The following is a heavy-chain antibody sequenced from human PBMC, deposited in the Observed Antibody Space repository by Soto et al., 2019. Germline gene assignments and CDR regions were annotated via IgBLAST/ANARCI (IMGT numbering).Heavy chain of an antibody. CDR2: INHSGST. CDR1: GGNFSDYY. CDR3: ARGLYPAAVGGYAFDI. D-gene: IGHD2-2*01. Sequence: SQTHPLSYAVYGGNFSDYYWSWIRQPPGKGLEWIGEINHSGSTNYNPSLKSRVTISVDTSKDQFSLKLSSVTAADTAVYYCARGLYPAAVGGYAFDIWGQGTMVTVSS. J-gene: IGHJ3*02. V-gene: IGHV4-34*01.